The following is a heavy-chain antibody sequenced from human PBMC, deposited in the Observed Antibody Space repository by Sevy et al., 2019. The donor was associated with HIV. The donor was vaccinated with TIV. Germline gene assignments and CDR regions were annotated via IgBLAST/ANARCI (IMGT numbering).Heavy chain of an antibody. J-gene: IGHJ4*02. CDR1: GFTFSTYG. CDR2: IWFDGSNT. D-gene: IGHD4-17*01. Sequence: GGSLRLSCAASGFTFSTYGMHWVRQAPGKGLEWVAVIWFDGSNTYYADSVKGRFTISRDIAKNTLHLQMNSQRVEDTAVYYCARDLEFYDYGDYGPAFMPDYWGQGTLVTVSS. V-gene: IGHV3-33*01. CDR3: ARDLEFYDYGDYGPAFMPDY.